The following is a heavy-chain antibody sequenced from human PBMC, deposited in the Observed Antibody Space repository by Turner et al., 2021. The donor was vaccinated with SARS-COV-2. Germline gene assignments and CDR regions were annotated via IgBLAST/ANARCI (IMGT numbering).Heavy chain of an antibody. V-gene: IGHV3-53*04. CDR1: GFTVSSNY. D-gene: IGHD3-3*02. CDR3: ARDLLAYGMDV. Sequence: EVQLVESGGGLVQPGGSLRLSFAASGFTVSSNYMSWVRQAPGKGLEVVSVIYSGGSTFYSDSVKGRFTISRHNSKNTLYLQMNSLRAEDTAVYYCARDLLAYGMDVWGQGTTVTVSS. J-gene: IGHJ6*02. CDR2: IYSGGST.